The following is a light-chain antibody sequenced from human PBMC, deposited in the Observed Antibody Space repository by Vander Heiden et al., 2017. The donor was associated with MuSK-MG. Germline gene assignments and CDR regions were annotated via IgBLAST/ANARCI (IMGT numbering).Light chain of an antibody. Sequence: EIVLTQSPATLSLSPGERATLSCRASQSVSSYLAWYQQKPGQAPRLLIYDASNRTTGIPARFSGSGSGTDFTLTISSLEPEDFAVYYCQQRSNGPPLTFGGGTKVEIK. CDR3: QQRSNGPPLT. CDR2: DAS. J-gene: IGKJ4*01. CDR1: QSVSSY. V-gene: IGKV3-11*01.